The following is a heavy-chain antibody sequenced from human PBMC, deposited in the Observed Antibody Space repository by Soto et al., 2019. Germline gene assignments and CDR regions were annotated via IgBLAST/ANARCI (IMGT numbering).Heavy chain of an antibody. CDR2: INAGNGNT. J-gene: IGHJ4*02. V-gene: IGHV1-3*01. Sequence: GASVKVSCKASGYTFTSYAMHWVRQAPGQRLEWMGWINAGNGNTKYSQKFQGRVTITRDTSASTAYMELSSLRSEDTAVYYCARVSYYDSSGYLYSPDFDYWGQGTLVTVSS. D-gene: IGHD3-22*01. CDR3: ARVSYYDSSGYLYSPDFDY. CDR1: GYTFTSYA.